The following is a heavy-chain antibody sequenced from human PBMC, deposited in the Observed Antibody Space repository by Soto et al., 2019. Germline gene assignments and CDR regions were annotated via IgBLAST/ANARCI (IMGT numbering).Heavy chain of an antibody. D-gene: IGHD2-15*01. CDR1: GFSFSDYY. V-gene: IGHV3-11*01. CDR2: ISGSGDNI. CDR3: ARGACITCYYDDWFDT. J-gene: IGHJ5*02. Sequence: QVQLVESGGGLVKPGGSLRVSCAASGFSFSDYYMTWIRQAPGKGLEWVSYISGSGDNIHYADSVKGRFTISRDNAKNSLYLQMDSLSVEDTAVYYCARGACITCYYDDWFDTWGQGTLVTVSS.